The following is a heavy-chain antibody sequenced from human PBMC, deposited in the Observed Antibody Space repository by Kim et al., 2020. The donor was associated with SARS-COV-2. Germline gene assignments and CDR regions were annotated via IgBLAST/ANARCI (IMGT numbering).Heavy chain of an antibody. CDR2: IHHSGTT. V-gene: IGHV4-39*07. J-gene: IGHJ5*02. Sequence: SETLSLTCTVSGGSISSVSYYWGWIRQPPGKGLEWIGIIHHSGTTYYSPSLKSRVTILVDTSKNQFSLKMSSVTAADTAVYYCAREHYYGSGTFRWFDPWGQGTLVTVSS. CDR1: GGSISSVSYY. D-gene: IGHD3-10*01. CDR3: AREHYYGSGTFRWFDP.